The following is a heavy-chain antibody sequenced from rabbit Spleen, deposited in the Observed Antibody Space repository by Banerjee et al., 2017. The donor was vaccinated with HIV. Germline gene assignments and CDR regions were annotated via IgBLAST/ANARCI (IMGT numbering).Heavy chain of an antibody. D-gene: IGHD2-1*01. J-gene: IGHJ4*01. CDR3: VRWGVDDYGGNL. V-gene: IGHV1S7*01. Sequence: QQLVESGGGLVQPGGSLTLSCKASGIDFAKYYITWVRQAPGKGLEWIGYIDPIFGSVYFASWVNGRFTVSSHNAQNTLYLQLNSLTAADTATYFCVRWGVDDYGGNLWGPGTLVTVS. CDR2: IDPIFGSV. CDR1: GIDFAKYY.